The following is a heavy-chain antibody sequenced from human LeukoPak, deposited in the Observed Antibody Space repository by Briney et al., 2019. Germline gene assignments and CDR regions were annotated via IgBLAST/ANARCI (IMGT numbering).Heavy chain of an antibody. Sequence: PGGSLRLSCAASGFTFSSYAMSWVRQAPGKGLEWVSAISGSGGSTYYADSVKGRFTISRDNSKNTLYLQMTSLRVEDTAVYFCAKTFYYGSGLYYYTFDSWGQGTLVTVSS. CDR1: GFTFSSYA. CDR3: AKTFYYGSGLYYYTFDS. V-gene: IGHV3-23*01. CDR2: ISGSGGST. D-gene: IGHD3-10*01. J-gene: IGHJ5*01.